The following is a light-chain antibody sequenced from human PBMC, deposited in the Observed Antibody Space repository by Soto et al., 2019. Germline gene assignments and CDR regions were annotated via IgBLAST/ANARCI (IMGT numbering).Light chain of an antibody. V-gene: IGKV3-11*01. Sequence: EIVLTQSPATLSLSPGERATLSCRASQSFSTYLAWYQQKPGQAPRLLIYDTSNRANGIPARFSGSGSGADFTLTISSLDPEDFEVYYFHHRANWTWTFGQGTNGEIK. J-gene: IGKJ1*01. CDR2: DTS. CDR3: HHRANWTWT. CDR1: QSFSTY.